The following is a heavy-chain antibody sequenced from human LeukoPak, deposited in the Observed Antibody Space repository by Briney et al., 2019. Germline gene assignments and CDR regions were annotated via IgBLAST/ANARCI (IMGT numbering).Heavy chain of an antibody. V-gene: IGHV1-18*01. CDR2: ISAYNGNT. Sequence: ASVKVSCKASGYAFTGYYVHWVRQAPGQGLEWMGWISAYNGNTNYAQKLQGRVTMTTDTSTSTAYMELRSLRSDDTAVYYCATYDARNDYWGQGTLVTVSS. J-gene: IGHJ4*02. D-gene: IGHD3-3*01. CDR3: ATYDARNDY. CDR1: GYAFTGYY.